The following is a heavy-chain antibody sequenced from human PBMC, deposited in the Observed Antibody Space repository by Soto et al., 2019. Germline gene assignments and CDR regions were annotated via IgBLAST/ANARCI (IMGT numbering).Heavy chain of an antibody. J-gene: IGHJ3*01. V-gene: IGHV3-53*01. CDR1: GLTISGKKY. D-gene: IGHD1-1*01. CDR2: LYDVDGS. Sequence: DVQLVESGGGLIQPGESLRLSCAAFGLTISGKKYVAWVRQAPGRGREWVSGLYDVDGSFYADSVRGRFTTSSDSSKTTLYLQMNDLRPDDTAVYYCATWHEREHAYDGWGQGTTVTVSS. CDR3: ATWHEREHAYDG.